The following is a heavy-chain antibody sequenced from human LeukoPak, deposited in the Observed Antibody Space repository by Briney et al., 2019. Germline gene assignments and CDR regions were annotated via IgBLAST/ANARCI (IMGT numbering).Heavy chain of an antibody. D-gene: IGHD2-15*01. CDR1: GYTFTSYG. Sequence: GASVKVSCKASGYTFTSYGISWVRQAPGQGLEWMGWISAYNGNTNYAQNLQGRVTMTTDTYTSTAYMELRSRRSDDTAVYYCARGKARYCSGGSCFGYWGQGTLVTVSS. V-gene: IGHV1-18*01. CDR2: ISAYNGNT. J-gene: IGHJ4*02. CDR3: ARGKARYCSGGSCFGY.